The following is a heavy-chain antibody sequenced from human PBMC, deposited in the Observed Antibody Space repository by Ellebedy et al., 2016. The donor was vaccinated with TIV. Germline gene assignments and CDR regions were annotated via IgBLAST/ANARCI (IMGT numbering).Heavy chain of an antibody. V-gene: IGHV3-33*01. J-gene: IGHJ4*02. D-gene: IGHD4-17*01. Sequence: GGSLRLSXAASGFTFSSYGMHWVRQAQGKGLEWVAVIWYDGSNKYYADSVKGRFTISRDNSKNTLYLQMNSLRAEDTAVYYCARYGDYVWDLKTDYWGQGTLVTVSS. CDR1: GFTFSSYG. CDR3: ARYGDYVWDLKTDY. CDR2: IWYDGSNK.